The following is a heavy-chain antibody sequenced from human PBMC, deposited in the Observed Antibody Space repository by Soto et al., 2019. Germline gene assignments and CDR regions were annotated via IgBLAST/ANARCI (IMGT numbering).Heavy chain of an antibody. CDR3: AREWFGDFV. CDR1: GLTLSEAG. D-gene: IGHD3-10*01. Sequence: EVQLVESGGGLVKPGGPRRLSGVGSGLTLSEAGMNWVRQIPGKGPEWVGGIKTKSDGAVTDYAALAKGRFTISRDDSENTVYLQMNSLKTEDTAVYYCAREWFGDFVWGQGTLVTVSS. CDR2: IKTKSDGAVT. V-gene: IGHV3-15*05. J-gene: IGHJ4*02.